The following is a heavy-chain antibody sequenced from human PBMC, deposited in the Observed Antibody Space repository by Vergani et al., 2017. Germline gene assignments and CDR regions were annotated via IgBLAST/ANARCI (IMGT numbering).Heavy chain of an antibody. D-gene: IGHD3-22*01. CDR2: ISGSGGST. Sequence: EVQVLESGGGLVQPGGSLRLSCAASGFTFSSYAMNWVRQAPGEGLEWVSAISGSGGSTYYADSVKGRFTISRDNSKNTLYLQMNSLRAEDTAVYYCTKAGQYDSDNFHDSWGQGALVTVAS. CDR3: TKAGQYDSDNFHDS. CDR1: GFTFSSYA. J-gene: IGHJ1*01. V-gene: IGHV3-23*01.